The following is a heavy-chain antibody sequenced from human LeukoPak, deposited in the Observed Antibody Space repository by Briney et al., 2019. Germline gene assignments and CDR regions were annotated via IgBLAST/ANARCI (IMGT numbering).Heavy chain of an antibody. J-gene: IGHJ5*02. CDR3: ARGAIAAAGGHWFDP. CDR1: GFTFSSYG. V-gene: IGHV3-33*01. CDR2: IWYDGSNK. Sequence: GGSLRLSCAASGFTFSSYGMHWVRQAPGKGLEWVAVIWYDGSNKYYADSVKGRFTISRDNSKNTLYLQMNSLRAEDTAVYYCARGAIAAAGGHWFDPWGQGTLVTVSS. D-gene: IGHD6-13*01.